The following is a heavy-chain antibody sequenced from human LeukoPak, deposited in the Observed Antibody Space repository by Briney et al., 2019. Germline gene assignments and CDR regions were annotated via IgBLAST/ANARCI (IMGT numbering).Heavy chain of an antibody. CDR3: ARVTANHASWLDP. CDR1: GYTFIDYY. CDR2: INPRSGGT. Sequence: ASVNVSCKASGYTFIDYYIHWVRQAPGQGLEWMGWINPRSGGTHYAQNFQGRVTMTRDTSLSTAYMELNRLTFDDTAVYYCARVTANHASWLDPWGQGTLVTVSS. J-gene: IGHJ5*02. V-gene: IGHV1-2*02. D-gene: IGHD1-14*01.